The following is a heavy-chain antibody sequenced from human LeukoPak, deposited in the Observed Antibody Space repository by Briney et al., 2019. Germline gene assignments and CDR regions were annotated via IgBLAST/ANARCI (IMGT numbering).Heavy chain of an antibody. Sequence: SETLSLTCTVSGGGSINCYYWSLIRQPPGKGLECIGFVSYAGRTKYNPSLQSRVTISVATSENHFSLKLTSVTTADTAVYYCARLLDNDSSGDPDTFDMWGQGTVVIVSS. CDR2: VSYAGRT. D-gene: IGHD3-22*01. CDR1: GGGSINCYY. V-gene: IGHV4-59*01. CDR3: ARLLDNDSSGDPDTFDM. J-gene: IGHJ3*02.